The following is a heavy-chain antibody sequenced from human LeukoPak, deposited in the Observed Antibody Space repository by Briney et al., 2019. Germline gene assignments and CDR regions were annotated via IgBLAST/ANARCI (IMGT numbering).Heavy chain of an antibody. V-gene: IGHV3-30-3*01. CDR1: GFTFSSYA. CDR3: ARVAVVRGVIIEFLDY. D-gene: IGHD3-10*01. CDR2: ISYDGSNE. Sequence: GGSLRLSCAASGFTFSSYAMHWVRQAPGKGLEWVAVISYDGSNEYYADSVKGRFTISRDNSKNTLYLQMNSLRAEDTAVYYCARVAVVRGVIIEFLDYWGQGTLVTVSS. J-gene: IGHJ4*02.